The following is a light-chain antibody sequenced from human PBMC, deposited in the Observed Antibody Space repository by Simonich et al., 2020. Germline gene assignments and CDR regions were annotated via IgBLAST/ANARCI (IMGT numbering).Light chain of an antibody. Sequence: AIRMTQSPSSLSASTGDRVTITCRASQGISSYLAWYPQKPGKAPKLLIYAASTLQSGVPSRFSGSGSGTDFTLTISCLQSEDFATYYCQQSYSTPYTFGQGTKLEIK. CDR1: QGISSY. CDR3: QQSYSTPYT. V-gene: IGKV1-8*01. J-gene: IGKJ2*01. CDR2: AAS.